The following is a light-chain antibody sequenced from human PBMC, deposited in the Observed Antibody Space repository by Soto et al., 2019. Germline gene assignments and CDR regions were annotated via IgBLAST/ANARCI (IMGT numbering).Light chain of an antibody. CDR3: QQSYSTPLT. J-gene: IGKJ4*01. CDR1: QSISSY. Sequence: DIQMTQSPSSLSASVGDRVTITCRASQSISSYFNWYQQKPGKAPKLLIYAASSLQSGVPSRFSGSGSGTDFTLTISSLQPEDFATYSCQQSYSTPLTFGGGTKVDIK. V-gene: IGKV1-39*01. CDR2: AAS.